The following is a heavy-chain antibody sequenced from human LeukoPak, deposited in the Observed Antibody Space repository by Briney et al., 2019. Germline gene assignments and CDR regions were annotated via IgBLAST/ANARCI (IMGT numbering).Heavy chain of an antibody. V-gene: IGHV4-34*01. J-gene: IGHJ4*02. CDR3: ARGLRFLEWLLSPYYFDY. CDR1: GGSFSGYY. CDR2: INHSGST. D-gene: IGHD3-3*01. Sequence: SETLSLTCAVYGGSFSGYYWSWIRQPPGKGLEWIGEINHSGSTNYSPSLKSRVTISVDTSKNQFSLKLSSVTAADTAVYYCARGLRFLEWLLSPYYFDYWGQGTLVTVSS.